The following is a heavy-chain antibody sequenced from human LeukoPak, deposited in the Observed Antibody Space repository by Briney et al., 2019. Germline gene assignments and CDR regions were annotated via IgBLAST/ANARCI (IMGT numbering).Heavy chain of an antibody. J-gene: IGHJ6*03. CDR1: GGTFSSYA. V-gene: IGHV1-18*01. CDR3: ARDPVPAASTGYYMDV. CDR2: ISAYNGNT. Sequence: ASVKVSCKASGGTFSSYAISWVRQAPGQGLEWMGWISAYNGNTNYAQKLQGRVTMTTDTSTSTAYMELRSLRSDDTAVYYCARDPVPAASTGYYMDVWGKGTTVTVSS. D-gene: IGHD2-2*01.